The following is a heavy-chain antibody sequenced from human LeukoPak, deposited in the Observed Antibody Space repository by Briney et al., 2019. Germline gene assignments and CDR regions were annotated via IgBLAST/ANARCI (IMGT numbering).Heavy chain of an antibody. V-gene: IGHV4-30-4*08. J-gene: IGHJ3*02. CDR1: GGSISSGDYY. Sequence: SETLSLTCTVSGGSISSGDYYWSWIRQPPGKGLEWIGYIYYSGSTYYNPSLKSRVTISVDTSKNQFSLKLSSVTAADTAVYYCARDAPLYYYDSSGQEAFDIWGQGTMVTVSS. CDR2: IYYSGST. D-gene: IGHD3-22*01. CDR3: ARDAPLYYYDSSGQEAFDI.